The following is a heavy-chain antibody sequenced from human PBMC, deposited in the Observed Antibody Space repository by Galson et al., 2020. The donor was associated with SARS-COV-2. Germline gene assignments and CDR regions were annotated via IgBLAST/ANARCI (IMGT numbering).Heavy chain of an antibody. V-gene: IGHV3-30*18. CDR2: ITYSGRNE. Sequence: TGGSLRLSCAASGFPFSTHGMHWVRQAPGKGLEWVAIITYSGRNEYYADSVKGRFTISRDNSKNTLFLQMNGLRPEDTAVYYCAKENVGGYTGYESAYYYGMDVWGQGTTVIVSS. D-gene: IGHD5-12*01. J-gene: IGHJ6*02. CDR3: AKENVGGYTGYESAYYYGMDV. CDR1: GFPFSTHG.